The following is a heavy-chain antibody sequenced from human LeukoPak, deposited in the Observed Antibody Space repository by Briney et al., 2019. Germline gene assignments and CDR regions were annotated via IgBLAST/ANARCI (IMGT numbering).Heavy chain of an antibody. CDR3: ARVGDYGDYFDY. V-gene: IGHV1-69*13. Sequence: SVKVSCKAFGGTFSSYAISWVRQAPGQGLEWMGGIIPIFGTANYAQKFQGRVTITADESTSTAYMELSSLRSEDTAVYYCARVGDYGDYFDYWGQGTLVTVSS. D-gene: IGHD4-17*01. CDR1: GGTFSSYA. J-gene: IGHJ4*02. CDR2: IIPIFGTA.